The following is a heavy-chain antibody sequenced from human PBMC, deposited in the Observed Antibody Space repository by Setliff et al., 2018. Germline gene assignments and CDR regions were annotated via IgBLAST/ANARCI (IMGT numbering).Heavy chain of an antibody. CDR2: INTYTGSP. Sequence: ASVKVSCKVSGYTFTVYTMNWVRQAPGQGLEWMGWINTYTGSPAYAQGFTGRFVFSLDTSVSTQYAASVNGRFSISRDDSKSSLYLQMNSLKSEDTAVYYCARVGYCDGPTCYPFDYWGPGTLVTVSS. CDR1: GYTFTVYT. V-gene: IGHV7-4-1*01. J-gene: IGHJ4*02. CDR3: SSLYLQMNSLKSEDTAVYYCARVGYCDGPTCYPFDY. D-gene: IGHD3-22*01.